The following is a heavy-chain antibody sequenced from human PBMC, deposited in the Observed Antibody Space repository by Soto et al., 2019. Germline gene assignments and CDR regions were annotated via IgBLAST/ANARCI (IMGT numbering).Heavy chain of an antibody. CDR1: GFTFSDYA. D-gene: IGHD3-22*01. CDR3: AKGSITMIVVVITPRAFDI. Sequence: GGSLRLSCAASGFTFSDYAIHWVRQAPGKGPEWVAVIWYDGVKNYYGDSVKGRFTISRDNSKNTLYLQMNSLRDEDTAVYFCAKGSITMIVVVITPRAFDIWGQGTMVTVSS. J-gene: IGHJ3*02. CDR2: IWYDGVKN. V-gene: IGHV3-33*06.